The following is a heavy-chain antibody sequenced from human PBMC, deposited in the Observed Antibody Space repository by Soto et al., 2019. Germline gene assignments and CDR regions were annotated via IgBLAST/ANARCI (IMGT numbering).Heavy chain of an antibody. CDR3: AKGSSSWYDYYYGMDV. D-gene: IGHD6-13*01. CDR1: GFTFSNYV. CDR2: ISGSGDNT. Sequence: GGSLRLSCAASGFTFSNYVMSWVRQAPGKGLEWVSSISGSGDNTYYADSVKGRFTISRDNSKNTLYLQMDSLRAEDTAVYYCAKGSSSWYDYYYGMDVWGQGTTVTVSS. J-gene: IGHJ6*02. V-gene: IGHV3-23*01.